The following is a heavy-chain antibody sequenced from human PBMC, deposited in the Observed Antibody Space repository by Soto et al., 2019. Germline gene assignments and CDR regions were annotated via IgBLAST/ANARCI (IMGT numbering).Heavy chain of an antibody. CDR3: ARAPQLRLGELSINYFAY. V-gene: IGHV1-69*06. D-gene: IGHD3-16*02. J-gene: IGHJ4*02. CDR2: IIPIFGTA. CDR1: GGTFSSYA. Sequence: QVQLVQSGAEVKKPGSSVKVSCKASGGTFSSYAISWVRQAPGQGLEWMGGIIPIFGTANYAQKFQGRVTITADKSTSTAYMELSSLRSEDTAVYYCARAPQLRLGELSINYFAYWGQGTLVTVSS.